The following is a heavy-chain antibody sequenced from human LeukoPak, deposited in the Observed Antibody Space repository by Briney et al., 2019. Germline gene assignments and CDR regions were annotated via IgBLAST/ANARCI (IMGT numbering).Heavy chain of an antibody. V-gene: IGHV1-18*01. CDR1: GYTFTSYG. J-gene: IGHJ5*02. D-gene: IGHD3-3*01. CDR3: ARDPINYDFWSGPRGGGWFDP. Sequence: HWASVKVSCKASGYTFTSYGISWVRQAPGQGLEWMGRISAYNGNTNYAQKLQGRVTMTTDTSTSTAYMELRSLRSDDTAVYYCARDPINYDFWSGPRGGGWFDPWGQGTLVTVSS. CDR2: ISAYNGNT.